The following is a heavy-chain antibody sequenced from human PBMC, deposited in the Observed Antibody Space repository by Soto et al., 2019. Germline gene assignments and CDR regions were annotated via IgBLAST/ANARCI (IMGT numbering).Heavy chain of an antibody. D-gene: IGHD6-19*01. J-gene: IGHJ5*02. CDR2: ISAYNGNT. CDR3: ATGYSSGWPNLFAP. V-gene: IGHV1-18*01. CDR1: GYTFTSYG. Sequence: GASVKVSCKASGYTFTSYGISWVRQAPGQGLEWMGWISAYNGNTNYAQKLQGRVTMTTDTSTSTAYMELRSLRSDDTAVYYCATGYSSGWPNLFAPCGQGTLVTVSS.